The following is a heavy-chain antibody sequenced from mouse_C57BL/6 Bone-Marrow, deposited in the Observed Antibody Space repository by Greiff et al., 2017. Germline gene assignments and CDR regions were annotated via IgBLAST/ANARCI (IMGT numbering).Heavy chain of an antibody. D-gene: IGHD4-1*01. CDR1: GFTFSSYA. Sequence: EVNVVESGGGLVKPGGSLKLSCAASGFTFSSYAMSWVRQTPEKRLEWVATISDGGSYTYYPDNVKGRFTISRDNAKNNLYLQMSHLKSEDTAMYYCASYWAWFAYWGQGTLVTVSA. V-gene: IGHV5-4*03. CDR2: ISDGGSYT. CDR3: ASYWAWFAY. J-gene: IGHJ3*01.